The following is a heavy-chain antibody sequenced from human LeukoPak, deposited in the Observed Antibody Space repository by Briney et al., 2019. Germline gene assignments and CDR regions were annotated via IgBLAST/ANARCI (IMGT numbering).Heavy chain of an antibody. D-gene: IGHD6-13*01. J-gene: IGHJ4*02. V-gene: IGHV3-7*01. Sequence: PGGSLRLSCAASGFIFSNFWMTWVRQAPGKGLEWVANTKQDGSEKYYVDSVKGRFTISRDNAKNSLYLQMNSLRAEDTAVYYCARDRVATSSSPFDYWGQGTLVTVSS. CDR2: TKQDGSEK. CDR3: ARDRVATSSSPFDY. CDR1: GFIFSNFW.